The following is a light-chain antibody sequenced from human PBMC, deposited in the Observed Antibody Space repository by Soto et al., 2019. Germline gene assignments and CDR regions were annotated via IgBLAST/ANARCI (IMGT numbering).Light chain of an antibody. CDR2: EIS. V-gene: IGLV2-8*01. CDR1: SSDVGGYNY. CDR3: SSYVGSNSRGYA. J-gene: IGLJ1*01. Sequence: QSVLTQPPSASVSPGQPVTISCTCTSSDVGGYNYLSWYQQHPGKAPKLLIYEISNQHSGIPARFSGSQLGNTASLTVSGLQAEDEEDYYCSSYVGSNSRGYAFGTGTKVTVL.